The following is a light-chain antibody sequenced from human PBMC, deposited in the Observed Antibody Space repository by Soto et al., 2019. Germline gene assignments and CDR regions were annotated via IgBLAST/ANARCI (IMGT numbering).Light chain of an antibody. CDR1: QGINSR. CDR3: QQSHLFHLT. V-gene: IGKV1-12*01. J-gene: IGKJ4*01. CDR2: GAS. Sequence: DIQMTQSPSSVSASVGDRVTITCRASQGINSRLAWYQQKPGRAPNLLIYGASTLQSGVPSRFSGSESGTDFTFTISSLQCDDFSAYYCQQSHLFHLTFGGGTKVEMK.